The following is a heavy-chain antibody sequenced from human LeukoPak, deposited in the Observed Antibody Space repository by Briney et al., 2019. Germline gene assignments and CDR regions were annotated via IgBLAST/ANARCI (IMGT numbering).Heavy chain of an antibody. J-gene: IGHJ6*03. D-gene: IGHD2-2*01. CDR1: GFTFSSYW. CDR3: ARFPLGYCSSTSCYGGLGYYYYYMDV. CDR2: ISGSGGST. V-gene: IGHV3-23*01. Sequence: GGSLRLSCAASGFTFSSYWMSWVRQAPGKGLEWVSAISGSGGSTYYADSVKGRFTISRDNSKNTLYLQMNSLRAEDTAVYYCARFPLGYCSSTSCYGGLGYYYYYMDVWGKGTTVTVSS.